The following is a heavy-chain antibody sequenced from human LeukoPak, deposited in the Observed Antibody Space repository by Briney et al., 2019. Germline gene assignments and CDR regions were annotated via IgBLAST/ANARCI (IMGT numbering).Heavy chain of an antibody. CDR1: GGSISSGGYY. Sequence: PSETLSLTCTVSGGSISSGGYYWSWIRQHPGKGLEWIGYIYYSGSTYYNPSLKSRVTISVNTSKNQFSLKLSSVTAAHTAVYYCARKSVVRGVRYYYGMDVWGQGTTVTVSS. CDR2: IYYSGST. CDR3: ARKSVVRGVRYYYGMDV. D-gene: IGHD3-10*01. V-gene: IGHV4-31*03. J-gene: IGHJ6*02.